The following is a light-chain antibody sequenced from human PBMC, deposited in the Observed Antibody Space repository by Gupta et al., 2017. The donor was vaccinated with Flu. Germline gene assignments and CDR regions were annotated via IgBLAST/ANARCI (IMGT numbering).Light chain of an antibody. CDR3: QQSSDLPWT. Sequence: DIMLTQSPVFPPVTPMEKVTITCRASQNIRSALHRYQQKPDQSPKLLINYASQDFTGVPSRFSGGGSGTDFALTINSLEAEDAATYYCQQSSDLPWTFGQGTKVEIK. J-gene: IGKJ1*01. V-gene: IGKV6-21*01. CDR2: YAS. CDR1: QNIRSA.